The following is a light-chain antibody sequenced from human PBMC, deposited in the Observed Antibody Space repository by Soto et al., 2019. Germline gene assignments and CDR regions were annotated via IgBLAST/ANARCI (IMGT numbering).Light chain of an antibody. CDR3: QQLKNYPLT. J-gene: IGKJ4*01. CDR2: AAP. CDR1: QSISSY. V-gene: IGKV1-9*01. Sequence: DIQMTQSPSSLSASVGDRVTITCRASQSISSYLNWYQQRAGKAPKFLMYAAPTLQSGVPSRFSGSGSGTEFALTISSLQPEDFATYYCQQLKNYPLTFGGGTKVEI.